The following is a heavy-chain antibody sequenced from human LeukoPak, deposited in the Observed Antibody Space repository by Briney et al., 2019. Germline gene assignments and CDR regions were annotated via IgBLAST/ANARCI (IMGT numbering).Heavy chain of an antibody. CDR2: INPNSGGT. V-gene: IGHV1-2*04. CDR3: ARGGSYYYGMDV. Sequence: ASVKVSCKASGYTFTGYYMHWVRQAPGQGLEWMGWINPNSGGTNYAQKFQGWVTMTRDTSISTACMELSRLRSDDTAVYYCARGGSYYYGMDVWGQGTTVTVSS. J-gene: IGHJ6*02. CDR1: GYTFTGYY. D-gene: IGHD3-16*01.